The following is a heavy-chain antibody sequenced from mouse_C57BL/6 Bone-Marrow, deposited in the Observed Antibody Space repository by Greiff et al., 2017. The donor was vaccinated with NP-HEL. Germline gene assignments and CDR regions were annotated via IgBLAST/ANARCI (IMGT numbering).Heavy chain of an antibody. CDR2: FYPGSGSI. D-gene: IGHD1-1*01. Sequence: QVQLQQSGAELVKPGASVKLSCKASGYTFTEYTIHWVKQRSGQGLEWIGWFYPGSGSIKYNEKFKDKATLTAYKTSSTVYMDLSRLTSEDSAVYFCARHGDYFGSSYGYFDVWGAGTTVTVSS. V-gene: IGHV1-62-2*01. J-gene: IGHJ1*01. CDR1: GYTFTEYT. CDR3: ARHGDYFGSSYGYFDV.